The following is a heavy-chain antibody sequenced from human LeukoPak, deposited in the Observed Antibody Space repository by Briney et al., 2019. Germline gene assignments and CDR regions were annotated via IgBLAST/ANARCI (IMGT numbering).Heavy chain of an antibody. V-gene: IGHV3-21*01. J-gene: IGHJ4*02. CDR1: GFSFSGSS. Sequence: GGSLRLSCAASGFSFSGSSMNWVRQAPGKGLEWVSSISISSDYIYYADAMKGRFTTSRDNAKNLLYLQMNSLRAEDTAVYYCARGGTPGQWLVDYWGQGTLVTVSS. CDR2: ISISSDYI. D-gene: IGHD6-19*01. CDR3: ARGGTPGQWLVDY.